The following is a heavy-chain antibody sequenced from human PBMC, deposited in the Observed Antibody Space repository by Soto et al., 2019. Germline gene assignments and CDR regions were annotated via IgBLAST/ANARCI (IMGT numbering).Heavy chain of an antibody. J-gene: IGHJ6*02. V-gene: IGHV5-10-1*01. CDR3: ARRPVSSSGPYYYGMDV. Sequence: PGESLKISCKGSGYSFTSYWISWVRQMPGKGLEWMGRIDPSDSYTNYSPSFQGHVTISADKSISTAYLQWSSLKASDTAMYYCARRPVSSSGPYYYGMDVWGQGTTVTV. CDR2: IDPSDSYT. D-gene: IGHD6-6*01. CDR1: GYSFTSYW.